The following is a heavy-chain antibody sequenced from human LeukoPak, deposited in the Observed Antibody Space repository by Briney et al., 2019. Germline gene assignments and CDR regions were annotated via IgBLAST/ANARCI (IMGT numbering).Heavy chain of an antibody. J-gene: IGHJ5*02. Sequence: GGSLRLSCAASGFTFSSYAMSWVRQAPGKGLEWVSAISGSGVSTYYADSVKGRFTISRDNSKNTLYLQMNSLRAEDTAVYYCAKDQLWFGELFSWFDPWGQGTLVTVSS. CDR3: AKDQLWFGELFSWFDP. CDR1: GFTFSSYA. V-gene: IGHV3-23*01. CDR2: ISGSGVST. D-gene: IGHD3-10*01.